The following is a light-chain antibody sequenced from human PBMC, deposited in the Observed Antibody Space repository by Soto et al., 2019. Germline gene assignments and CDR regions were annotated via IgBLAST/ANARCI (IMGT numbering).Light chain of an antibody. Sequence: QAVVTQESSLTVSPGGTVTLTCCSSTGTVTSGHYAYWLQQKPGQAPKTLIYDSTNRLSWTPARFSGSLLGGKAALTFSGAQPEDEADYYCSLSYNRAWVFGGGTKLTVL. CDR1: TGTVTSGHY. CDR3: SLSYNRAWV. J-gene: IGLJ2*01. V-gene: IGLV7-46*01. CDR2: DST.